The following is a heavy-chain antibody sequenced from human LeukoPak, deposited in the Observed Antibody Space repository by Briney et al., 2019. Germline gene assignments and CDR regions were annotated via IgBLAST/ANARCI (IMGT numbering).Heavy chain of an antibody. CDR1: GGSISSYY. Sequence: PSETLSLTCTVSGGSISSYYWSWIRQPAGKGLEWIGRIYTSGGTNYNPSLKSRVTMSVDTSKNQFSLKLSSVTAADTAVYYCARDRDYGGKGWFDPWGQGTLVTVSS. CDR3: ARDRDYGGKGWFDP. CDR2: IYTSGGT. V-gene: IGHV4-4*07. D-gene: IGHD4-23*01. J-gene: IGHJ5*02.